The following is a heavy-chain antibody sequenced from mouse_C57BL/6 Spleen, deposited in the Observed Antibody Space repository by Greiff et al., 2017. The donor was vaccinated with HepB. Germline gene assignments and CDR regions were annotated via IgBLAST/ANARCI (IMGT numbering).Heavy chain of an antibody. D-gene: IGHD2-4*01. J-gene: IGHJ2*01. CDR2: IYPSDSET. CDR3: ARGDYDYRNFDY. V-gene: IGHV1-61*01. CDR1: GYTFTSYW. Sequence: QVQLQQPGAELVRPGSSVKLSCKASGYTFTSYWMDWVKQRPGQGLEWIGNIYPSDSETHYNQKFKDKATLTVDKSSSTTYMQLSSLTSEDSAVYYCARGDYDYRNFDYWGQGTTLTVSS.